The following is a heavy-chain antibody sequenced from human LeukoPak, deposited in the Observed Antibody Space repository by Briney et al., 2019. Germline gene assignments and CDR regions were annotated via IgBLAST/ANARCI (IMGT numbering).Heavy chain of an antibody. Sequence: SETLSLTCTVSGGSISSYYWSWIRQPPGKGLEWIRYIYYSGSTNYNPSLKSRVTISVDTSKNQFSLKLSSVTAADTAVYYCARDSSAIFGVVSGFDYWGQGTLVTVSS. J-gene: IGHJ4*02. V-gene: IGHV4-59*01. CDR3: ARDSSAIFGVVSGFDY. CDR2: IYYSGST. CDR1: GGSISSYY. D-gene: IGHD3-3*01.